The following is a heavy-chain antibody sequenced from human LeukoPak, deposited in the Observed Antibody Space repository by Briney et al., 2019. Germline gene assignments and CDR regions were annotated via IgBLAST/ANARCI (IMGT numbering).Heavy chain of an antibody. Sequence: GSLRLSCAASGFTFSDYYMSWIRQAPGKGLEWVSYISSSGRTIYYADSVKGRFTISRDNAKNSLYLQMNSLRAEDTAVYYCARDYSDYVFDYWGQGTLVTVSS. V-gene: IGHV3-11*01. D-gene: IGHD4-11*01. CDR2: ISSSGRTI. CDR3: ARDYSDYVFDY. J-gene: IGHJ4*02. CDR1: GFTFSDYY.